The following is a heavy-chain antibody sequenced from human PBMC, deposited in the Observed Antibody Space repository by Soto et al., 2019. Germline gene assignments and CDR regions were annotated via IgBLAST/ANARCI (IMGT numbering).Heavy chain of an antibody. CDR2: IGTAGDT. Sequence: EVQLVESGGGLVQPGGSLRLSCAASGFNFSSYDMHWVRQVTGKGLEWVSIIGTAGDTYSPGSVKGRFTISRENAKNSLYRQMHNLRAEETAVYYCARGGRGSSWLPREGDYYYYGVDVWGQGTTVTVSS. D-gene: IGHD6-13*01. CDR1: GFNFSSYD. CDR3: ARGGRGSSWLPREGDYYYYGVDV. V-gene: IGHV3-13*01. J-gene: IGHJ6*02.